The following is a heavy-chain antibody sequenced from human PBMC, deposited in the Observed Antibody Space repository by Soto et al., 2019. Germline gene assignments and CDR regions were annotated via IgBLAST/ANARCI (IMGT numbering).Heavy chain of an antibody. D-gene: IGHD5-18*01. Sequence: SETLSLTCTVSGRSISSYYWSWIRQPPGKGLEWIGYIYYSGSTNYNPSLKSRATISVDTSKNQFSLKLSSVTTADTAVYYCARLVWSYGTWFDPWGQGTLVTVS. CDR1: GRSISSYY. J-gene: IGHJ5*02. CDR2: IYYSGST. CDR3: ARLVWSYGTWFDP. V-gene: IGHV4-59*08.